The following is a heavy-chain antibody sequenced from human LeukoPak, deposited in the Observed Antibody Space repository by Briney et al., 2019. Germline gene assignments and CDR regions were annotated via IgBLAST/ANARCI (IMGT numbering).Heavy chain of an antibody. Sequence: PSETLSLTCTVSGGSISSYYWSWIRQPPGKGLEWIGYIYYSGSTNYNPSLKSRVTISVDTSKNQFSLKLSSVTAADTAVYYCARHPAPYYDILTGYHYNWFDLWGQGTLVTVSS. CDR2: IYYSGST. CDR1: GGSISSYY. V-gene: IGHV4-59*08. CDR3: ARHPAPYYDILTGYHYNWFDL. J-gene: IGHJ5*02. D-gene: IGHD3-9*01.